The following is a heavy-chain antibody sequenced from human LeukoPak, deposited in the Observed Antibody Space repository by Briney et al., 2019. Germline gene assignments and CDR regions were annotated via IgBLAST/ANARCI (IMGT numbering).Heavy chain of an antibody. V-gene: IGHV4-59*01. J-gene: IGHJ4*02. CDR2: IYYSGST. CDR3: ARRTPFYYFGY. CDR1: GGSISSYY. Sequence: SSETLSLTCTVSGGSISSYYWSWIRQPPGKGLEWIGYIYYSGSTNYNPSLKSRVTISVDTSKNQFSLKLSSVTAADTAVYYCARRTPFYYFGYWGQGTLVTVSS.